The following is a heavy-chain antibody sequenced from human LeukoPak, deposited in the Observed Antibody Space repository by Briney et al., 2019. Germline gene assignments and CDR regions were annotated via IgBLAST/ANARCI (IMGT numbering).Heavy chain of an antibody. J-gene: IGHJ3*02. D-gene: IGHD6-13*01. CDR1: GYTFTSYG. Sequence: GASVKVSCKASGYTFTSYGISWVRQAPGQGLEWMGWISAYNGNTNYAQKLQGRVTMTTDTSTSTAYMELRSLRSDDTAVYYCARDRLRWYSSSWFDAFDIWGQGTMVTVSS. CDR2: ISAYNGNT. CDR3: ARDRLRWYSSSWFDAFDI. V-gene: IGHV1-18*01.